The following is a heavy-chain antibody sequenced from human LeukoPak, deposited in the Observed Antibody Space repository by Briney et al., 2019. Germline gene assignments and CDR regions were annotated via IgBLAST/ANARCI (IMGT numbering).Heavy chain of an antibody. J-gene: IGHJ4*02. D-gene: IGHD6-19*01. CDR1: GFTFSSYA. CDR2: ISGSGGST. V-gene: IGHV3-23*01. Sequence: GGSLRLSCAASGFTFSSYAMSWVRQAPGKGLEWVSAISGSGGSTYYADSVKGRFTISRDNSKNTLYLQMNSLRAEDTAVYYCAKAIGIAVAGTACYWGQGTLVTVSS. CDR3: AKAIGIAVAGTACY.